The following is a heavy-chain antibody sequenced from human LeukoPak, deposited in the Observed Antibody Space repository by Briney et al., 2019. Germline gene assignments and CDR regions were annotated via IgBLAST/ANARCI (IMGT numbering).Heavy chain of an antibody. J-gene: IGHJ4*02. Sequence: GGSLTLSCSDSEVTFDDYGMNWVRQAPGKGLEWIAGINWDGGAIGYADSVKGRFTISRDNARNSLYLHMNSLRVEDTALYYCARGLSSSWYSLGYWGQGTLVTVSS. CDR2: INWDGGAI. D-gene: IGHD2-2*03. CDR1: EVTFDDYG. CDR3: ARGLSSSWYSLGY. V-gene: IGHV3-20*04.